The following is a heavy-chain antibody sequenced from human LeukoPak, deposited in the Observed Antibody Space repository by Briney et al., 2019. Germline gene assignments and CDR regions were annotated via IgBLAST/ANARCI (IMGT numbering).Heavy chain of an antibody. CDR3: AKDEDGYYYDSSGYYPLPDY. Sequence: GGSLRLSCAASGFTFSSYAMSWVRQAPGKGLEWVSAISGSGGSTYYADSVKGRFTISRDNSKNTLYLQMNSLRAEDTAVYYCAKDEDGYYYDSSGYYPLPDYWGQGTLVTVSS. CDR2: ISGSGGST. CDR1: GFTFSSYA. V-gene: IGHV3-23*01. D-gene: IGHD3-22*01. J-gene: IGHJ4*02.